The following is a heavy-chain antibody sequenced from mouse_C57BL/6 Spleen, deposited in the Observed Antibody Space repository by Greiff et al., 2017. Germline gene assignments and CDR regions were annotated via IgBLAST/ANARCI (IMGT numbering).Heavy chain of an antibody. D-gene: IGHD1-1*01. CDR2: IWSGGST. V-gene: IGHV2-2*01. Sequence: VQLVESGPGLVQPSPSLSITCTVSGFSLTSYGVHWVRQSPGKGLEWLGVIWSGGSTDYNAAFISRLSISKDNSKSQVFFKMNSLQADDTAIYYCARASITTVVGGKDYYAMGYWGQGTSVTVSS. CDR1: GFSLTSYG. J-gene: IGHJ4*01. CDR3: ARASITTVVGGKDYYAMGY.